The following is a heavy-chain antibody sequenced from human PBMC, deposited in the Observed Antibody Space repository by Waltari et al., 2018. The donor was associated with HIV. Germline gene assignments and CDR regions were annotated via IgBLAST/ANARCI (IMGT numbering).Heavy chain of an antibody. CDR1: GFTFDEYA. D-gene: IGHD3-3*01. V-gene: IGHV3-9*01. CDR3: AKATSSITIFGIVIGYFDY. Sequence: EVQLVESGGGLVQPGRSLRLSCATSGFTFDEYAIHWVRKAPEKGLEWVSGVNWNSANIGYADSGKGRFTISRDNAKNSLYLQMNSLRPEDTALYYCAKATSSITIFGIVIGYFDYWGQGTLVTVSS. CDR2: VNWNSANI. J-gene: IGHJ4*02.